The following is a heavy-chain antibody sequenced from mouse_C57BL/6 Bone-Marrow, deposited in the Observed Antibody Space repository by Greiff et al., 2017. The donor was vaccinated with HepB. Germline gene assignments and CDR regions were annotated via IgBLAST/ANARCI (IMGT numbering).Heavy chain of an antibody. D-gene: IGHD2-4*01. CDR2: IDPEDGET. CDR3: APGRLRRGGAWFAY. CDR1: GFNIKDYY. Sequence: EVQLVESGAELVKPGASVKLSCTASGFNIKDYYMHWVKQRTEQGLEWIGRIDPEDGETKYAPKFQGKATITADTSSNTAYRQLSSLTSEDTAVYYWAPGRLRRGGAWFAYWGQGTLVTVSA. J-gene: IGHJ3*01. V-gene: IGHV14-2*01.